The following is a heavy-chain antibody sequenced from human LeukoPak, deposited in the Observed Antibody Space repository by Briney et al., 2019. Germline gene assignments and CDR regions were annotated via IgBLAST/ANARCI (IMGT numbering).Heavy chain of an antibody. CDR2: IYTSGST. Sequence: NPSETLSLTCTVSGGSISSSGSYYWSWIRQPAGKGLEWIGRIYTSGSTNYNPSLKSRVTMSVDTSKNQFSLKLSSVTAADTAVYYCARAPRLRYFDWFYGAFDIWGQGTMVTVSS. D-gene: IGHD3-9*01. CDR1: GGSISSSGSYY. CDR3: ARAPRLRYFDWFYGAFDI. V-gene: IGHV4-61*02. J-gene: IGHJ3*02.